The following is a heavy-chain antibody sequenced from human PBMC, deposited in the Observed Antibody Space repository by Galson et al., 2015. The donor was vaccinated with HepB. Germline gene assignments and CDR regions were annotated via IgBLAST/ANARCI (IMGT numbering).Heavy chain of an antibody. V-gene: IGHV3-23*01. D-gene: IGHD3-22*01. CDR2: ISGSGGST. CDR1: GFTFSSYA. J-gene: IGHJ4*02. Sequence: LRLSCAASGFTFSSYAMSWVRQAPGKGLEWVSAISGSGGSTYYADSVKGRFTISRDNSKNTLYLQMNSLRAGDTAVYYCAKAHHTNYYDSSGYPFDYWGQGTLVTVSS. CDR3: AKAHHTNYYDSSGYPFDY.